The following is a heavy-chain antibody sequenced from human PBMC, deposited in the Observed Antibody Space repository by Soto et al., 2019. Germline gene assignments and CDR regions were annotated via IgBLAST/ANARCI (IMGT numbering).Heavy chain of an antibody. J-gene: IGHJ4*02. V-gene: IGHV1-18*01. Sequence: GASVKVSCKASGYTFTSYGMSWVRQAPGQGLEWMGWISAYNGNTNYAQKHQGRVTMTTDTSTSTAYMELRSLRSDDTAVYYCARPAKSIAVAGLDYWGQGTPVTSPQ. D-gene: IGHD6-19*01. CDR3: ARPAKSIAVAGLDY. CDR1: GYTFTSYG. CDR2: ISAYNGNT.